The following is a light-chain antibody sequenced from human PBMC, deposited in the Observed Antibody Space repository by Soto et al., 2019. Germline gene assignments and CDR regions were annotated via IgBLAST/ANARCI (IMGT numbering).Light chain of an antibody. CDR3: SSYTSSSLYV. CDR1: SSDVGGYNY. V-gene: IGLV2-14*01. J-gene: IGLJ1*01. Sequence: QSALTQPASVSGSPGQSITISCTGASSDVGGYNYVSWYQQYPGKAPKLMIHDVSHRPSGVSNRFSGSKSGNTASLTISGLQAEDEADYYCSSYTSSSLYVFGTGTQLTVL. CDR2: DVS.